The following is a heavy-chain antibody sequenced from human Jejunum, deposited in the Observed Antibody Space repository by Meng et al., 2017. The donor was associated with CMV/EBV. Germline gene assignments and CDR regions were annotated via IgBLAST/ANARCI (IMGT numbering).Heavy chain of an antibody. CDR1: GFTFRDYY. CDR2: ISTSGTTV. CDR3: ARSFLGVGDAFDI. V-gene: IGHV3-11*01. J-gene: IGHJ3*02. D-gene: IGHD1-26*01. Sequence: SGFTFRDYYRSWIRQAPRKGLEWVSYISTSGTTVYYADSVKGRFTISRDNAKNSLYLQMDSQRSEDTAVYYCARSFLGVGDAFDIWGQGTMVTVSS.